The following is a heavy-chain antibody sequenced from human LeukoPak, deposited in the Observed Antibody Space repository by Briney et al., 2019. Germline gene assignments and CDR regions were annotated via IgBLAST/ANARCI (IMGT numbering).Heavy chain of an antibody. CDR1: GGSFSGYY. D-gene: IGHD6-6*01. V-gene: IGHV4-34*01. J-gene: IGHJ4*02. Sequence: SETPSLTCAVYGGSFSGYYWSWIRQPPGKGLEWIGEINHSGSTNYNPSLKSRVTISVDTSKNQFSLKLSSVTAADTAVYYCARGPPLFYSSSFHYWGQGTLVTVSS. CDR3: ARGPPLFYSSSFHY. CDR2: INHSGST.